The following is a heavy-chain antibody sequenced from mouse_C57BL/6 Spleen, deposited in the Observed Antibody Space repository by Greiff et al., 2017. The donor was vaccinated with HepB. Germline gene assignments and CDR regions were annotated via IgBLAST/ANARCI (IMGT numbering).Heavy chain of an antibody. V-gene: IGHV1-42*01. CDR3: ARGDGSSYHWYFDV. Sequence: VQLQQSGPELVKPGASVKISCKASGYSFTGYYMNWVKQSPEKSLEWIGEINPSTGGTTYNQKFKAKATLTVDKSSSTAYMQLKSLTSEDSAVYYCARGDGSSYHWYFDVWGTGTTVTVSS. D-gene: IGHD1-1*01. CDR2: INPSTGGT. CDR1: GYSFTGYY. J-gene: IGHJ1*03.